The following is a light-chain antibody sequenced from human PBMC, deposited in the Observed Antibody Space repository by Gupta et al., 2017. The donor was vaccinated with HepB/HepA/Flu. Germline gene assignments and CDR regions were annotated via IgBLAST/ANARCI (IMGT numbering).Light chain of an antibody. V-gene: IGKV4-1*01. J-gene: IGKJ3*01. CDR3: QQYECDAPLT. CDR2: WAS. Sequence: DIVMTQSPDSLAVSLGERATINCKSSQSVLCSSNNNNYLDWYQHKPGQPPKLLMYWASTRAPGVPVRFRGSGYGTDVTLTISIRQVEAVAVYYSQQYECDAPLTFGHGTNVDIK. CDR1: QSVLCSSNNNNY.